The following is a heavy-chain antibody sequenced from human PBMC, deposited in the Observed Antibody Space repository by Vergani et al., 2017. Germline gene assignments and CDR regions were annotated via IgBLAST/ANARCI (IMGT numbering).Heavy chain of an antibody. CDR1: GYTLTELS. CDR2: FDPENGET. D-gene: IGHD4/OR15-4a*01. CDR3: ATDRSAVSGLWWTFDY. Sequence: QVQLVQSGAEVKKPGASVQVSCKVSGYTLTELSMHWVRQAPGKGLEWMGGFDPENGETIFAQKFQGRVTMTEDTSTDTAYMELSSLRSEDTAVYYCATDRSAVSGLWWTFDYWGQGTLVTVSS. J-gene: IGHJ4*02. V-gene: IGHV1-24*01.